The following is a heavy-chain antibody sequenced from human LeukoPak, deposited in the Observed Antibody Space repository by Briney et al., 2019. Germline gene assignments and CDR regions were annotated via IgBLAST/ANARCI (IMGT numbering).Heavy chain of an antibody. Sequence: SQTLSLTCTVSGGSISSGSYYWTWIRQPAGKGLEWIGRIHTSGSTGYSPSLKSRVTISLDTSKNQFPLRLSSVTAADTAVYYCTRAAKMRFFEWFPFDPWGQGTLVTVSS. V-gene: IGHV4-61*02. D-gene: IGHD3-3*01. CDR2: IHTSGST. CDR3: TRAAKMRFFEWFPFDP. CDR1: GGSISSGSYY. J-gene: IGHJ5*02.